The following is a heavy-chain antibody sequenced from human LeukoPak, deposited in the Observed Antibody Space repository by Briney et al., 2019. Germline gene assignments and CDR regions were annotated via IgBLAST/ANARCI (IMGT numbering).Heavy chain of an antibody. D-gene: IGHD1-26*01. Sequence: GGSLRLSCAASGFTFSSYGMHWVRQAPGKGLEWVAVISYDGSNKYYADSVKGRFTISRDNSKNTLYLQMNSLRAEDTAVYYCARDGGSYFGFTANWFDPWGRETLVTVSS. CDR3: ARDGGSYFGFTANWFDP. J-gene: IGHJ5*02. V-gene: IGHV3-30*03. CDR2: ISYDGSNK. CDR1: GFTFSSYG.